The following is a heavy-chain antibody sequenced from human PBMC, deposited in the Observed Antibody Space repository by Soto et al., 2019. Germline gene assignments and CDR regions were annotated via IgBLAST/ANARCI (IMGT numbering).Heavy chain of an antibody. J-gene: IGHJ3*02. CDR1: GGSISSYY. CDR2: IYYSGST. V-gene: IGHV4-59*01. D-gene: IGHD5-12*01. CDR3: ASATGYLDAFDI. Sequence: SETLSLTCTVSGGSISSYYWSWIRQPPGKGLEWIGYIYYSGSTNYNPSLKSRVTISVDTSKNQFSLKLSSVTAADTAVYYCASATGYLDAFDIWGQGTMVTVSS.